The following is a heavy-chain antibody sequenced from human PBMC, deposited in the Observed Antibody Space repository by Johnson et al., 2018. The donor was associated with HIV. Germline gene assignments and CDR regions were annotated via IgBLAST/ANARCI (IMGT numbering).Heavy chain of an antibody. CDR3: AKGGAASDAFDI. CDR1: GFTFDDYA. D-gene: IGHD6-13*01. CDR2: ISWNSGSI. J-gene: IGHJ3*02. V-gene: IGHV3-9*01. Sequence: VQLVESGGGLVQPGRSLRLSCAASGFTFDDYAMHWVRQAPGEGLEWVSGISWNSGSIGYADSVKGRFTISRDNAKNSLYLQMNSLRAEDTALYYCAKGGAASDAFDIWGQGTMVTVSS.